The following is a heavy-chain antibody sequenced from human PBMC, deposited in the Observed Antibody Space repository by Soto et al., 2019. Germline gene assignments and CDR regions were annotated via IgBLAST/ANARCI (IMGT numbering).Heavy chain of an antibody. V-gene: IGHV4-4*02. CDR2: ISHSGTV. CDR1: SVSITSSNW. CDR3: ARDYDGFDY. Sequence: QVRLQESGPGLVKPSETVSLTCDVSSVSITSSNWWTWVRQPPGKGLEWIGKISHSGTVNYNATLRSRVIISVDKPKNQLSLKLISVTAADTAVYYCARDYDGFDYWGQGILVTVSS. J-gene: IGHJ4*02. D-gene: IGHD3-16*01.